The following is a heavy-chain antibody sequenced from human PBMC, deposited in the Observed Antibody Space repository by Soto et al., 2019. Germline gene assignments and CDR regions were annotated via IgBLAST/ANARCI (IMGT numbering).Heavy chain of an antibody. Sequence: PGGSLRLSCVVSGFAVSATYMSWVRQAPGQGLEWVSVLTANGNTIYADAVKGRFTVPRDISKNTVYLQLNSVTVEDTGLYYCARDALGLDVWGQGTTVTVSS. CDR2: LTANGNT. V-gene: IGHV3-53*01. J-gene: IGHJ6*02. CDR3: ARDALGLDV. CDR1: GFAVSATY.